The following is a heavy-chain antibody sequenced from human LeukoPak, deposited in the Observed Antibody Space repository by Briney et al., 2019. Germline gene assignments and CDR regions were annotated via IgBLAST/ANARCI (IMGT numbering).Heavy chain of an antibody. CDR2: INPSGGST. D-gene: IGHD3-9*01. CDR1: GYTFTSYY. J-gene: IGHJ6*04. CDR3: ARGGYYDILTGNYGMDV. V-gene: IGHV1-46*01. Sequence: ASVKVSCKASGYTFTSYYMHWVRQAPGQGPEWMGIINPSGGSTSYAQKFQGRVTMTRDTSTSTVYMELSSLRSEDTAVYYCARGGYYDILTGNYGMDVWGKGTTVTVSS.